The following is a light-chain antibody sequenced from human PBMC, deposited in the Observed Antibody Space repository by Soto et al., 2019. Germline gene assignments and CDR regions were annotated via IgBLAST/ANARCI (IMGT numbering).Light chain of an antibody. CDR1: SSNIGAGYD. CDR2: ANT. V-gene: IGLV1-40*01. Sequence: QLVLTQPPSVSGAPGQRVTISCTGSSSNIGAGYDVNWYQQFPGTAPKLLIYANTNRPSGVPDRFSGSKSGTSASLAITGLQAEDEADYYCQSYDSSLSGYVIFGGGTKVTVL. CDR3: QSYDSSLSGYVI. J-gene: IGLJ2*01.